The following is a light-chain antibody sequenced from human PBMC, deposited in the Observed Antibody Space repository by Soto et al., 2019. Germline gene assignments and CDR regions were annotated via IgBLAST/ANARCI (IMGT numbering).Light chain of an antibody. Sequence: EIVLTQSPGTLSLFPGERATLSCRASQSVSSTYFAWYRQKPGQPPSLLIYGASNRATGVPDRFSSSGSGPDFTLTISRLEPEDFAVYYCQQYISSPAGFTFGPGTTVEI. CDR2: GAS. CDR3: QQYISSPAGFT. V-gene: IGKV3-20*01. J-gene: IGKJ3*01. CDR1: QSVSSTY.